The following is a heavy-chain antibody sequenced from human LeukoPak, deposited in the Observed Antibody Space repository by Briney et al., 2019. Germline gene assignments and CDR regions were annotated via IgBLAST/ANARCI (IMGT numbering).Heavy chain of an antibody. D-gene: IGHD6-13*01. Sequence: PGGSLRLSCAASGFTFSSYAMSWVRQAPGKALHPSSAISGSGGSTYYADSVKGRFTISRDNSKNTLYLQMNSLRAEDTAVYYCAKGRWYSSSTLDYWGQGTLVTVSS. CDR3: AKGRWYSSSTLDY. J-gene: IGHJ4*02. V-gene: IGHV3-23*01. CDR2: ISGSGGST. CDR1: GFTFSSYA.